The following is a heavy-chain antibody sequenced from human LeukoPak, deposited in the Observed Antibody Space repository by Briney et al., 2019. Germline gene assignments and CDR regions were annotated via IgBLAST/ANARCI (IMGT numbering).Heavy chain of an antibody. J-gene: IGHJ4*02. CDR3: ARVGKLAAHTYFDY. D-gene: IGHD6-13*01. CDR1: GDSISNYY. CDR2: IYTSGST. Sequence: SETLSLTCSVSGDSISNYYWSWIRRPAGKGLEWIGRIYTSGSTSYNPSLKSRVTMSVDTSKNQFSLKLTSVTAADTAVYYCARVGKLAAHTYFDYWGQGTLVTVSS. V-gene: IGHV4-4*07.